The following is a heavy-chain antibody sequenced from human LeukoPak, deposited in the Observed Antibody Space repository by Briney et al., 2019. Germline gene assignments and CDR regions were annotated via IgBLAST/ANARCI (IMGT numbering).Heavy chain of an antibody. CDR2: ISAYNGNT. D-gene: IGHD2-2*01. J-gene: IGHJ6*02. Sequence: ASVTVSCTASGYTFTSYGISWVRQAPGQGLEWMGWISAYNGNTNYAQKLQGRVTMTTDTSTSTAYMELRSLRSDDTAVYYCAREGYCSSTSCYVPDYYYYYGMDVWGQGTTVTVSS. CDR3: AREGYCSSTSCYVPDYYYYYGMDV. V-gene: IGHV1-18*01. CDR1: GYTFTSYG.